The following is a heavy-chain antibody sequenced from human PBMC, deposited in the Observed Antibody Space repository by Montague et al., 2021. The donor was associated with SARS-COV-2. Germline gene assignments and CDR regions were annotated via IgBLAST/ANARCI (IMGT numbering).Heavy chain of an antibody. D-gene: IGHD2-21*01. CDR1: FGSISTYY. J-gene: IGHJ5*01. CDR2: IFYNGST. Sequence: SETLSLTCTVSFGSISTYYWSWIRQPPGKGLEWIGFIFYNGSTKYNPSLKRRVSISLDTSKNQFSLKLSSVTAADTAVYYCARQVAWAYCGDECYRVWFDSWGQGTLVTVSS. V-gene: IGHV4-59*01. CDR3: ARQVAWAYCGDECYRVWFDS.